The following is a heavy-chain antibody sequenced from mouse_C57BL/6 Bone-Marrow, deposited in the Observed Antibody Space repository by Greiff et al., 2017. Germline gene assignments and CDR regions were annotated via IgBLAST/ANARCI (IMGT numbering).Heavy chain of an antibody. J-gene: IGHJ3*01. D-gene: IGHD1-1*01. CDR1: GFTFSDAW. CDR2: IRNKANNHAT. V-gene: IGHV6-6*01. CDR3: TNYYGSSYPFAC. Sequence: EVQLQESGGGLVQPGGSMKLSCAASGFTFSDAWMDWVRQSPEKGLEWVAEIRNKANNHATYYAESVKGRFTISRDDSKTSVYLQMKSLRAEDTGIYYCTNYYGSSYPFACWGQGTLVTVSA.